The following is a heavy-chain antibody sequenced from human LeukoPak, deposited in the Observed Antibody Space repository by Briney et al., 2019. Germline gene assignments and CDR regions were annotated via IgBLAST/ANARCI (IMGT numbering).Heavy chain of an antibody. CDR1: GFTFSDFS. CDR3: TTGFQAWF. Sequence: PGGSLRLSCAASGFTFSDFSMNWVRQAPGKGLEWVGRIKSKADGGTTEYAAPVKGRFTLSRDDSENTLYLQMNSLKTEDTAVYFCTTGFQAWFWGQGTLVTVSS. D-gene: IGHD3-9*01. J-gene: IGHJ4*02. V-gene: IGHV3-15*01. CDR2: IKSKADGGTT.